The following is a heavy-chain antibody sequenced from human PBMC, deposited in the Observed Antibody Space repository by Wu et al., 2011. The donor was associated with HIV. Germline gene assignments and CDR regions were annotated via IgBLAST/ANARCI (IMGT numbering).Heavy chain of an antibody. CDR2: IIPIFGTP. CDR3: ASGYCSSTSCPAGGYYFYYMDV. CDR1: GGTFSTYA. V-gene: IGHV1-69*05. Sequence: QVQLVQSGAEVKKPGSSVKVSCKASGGTFSTYAISWVRQAPGQGLEWMGGIIPIFGTPNYSQKFQGRVTITTDESTNTAYMELSSLRSEDTAVYFCASGYCSSTSCPAGGYYFYYMDVWGKGTTVTVSS. J-gene: IGHJ6*03. D-gene: IGHD2-2*01.